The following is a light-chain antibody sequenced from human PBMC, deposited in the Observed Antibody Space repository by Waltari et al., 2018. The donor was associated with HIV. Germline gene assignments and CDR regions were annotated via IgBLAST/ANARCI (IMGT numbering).Light chain of an antibody. Sequence: DIQLTQSPSSLSASVGDRVTIDCRASQTMSNYLNWYQQKPGKAPKLLISASSSLQIWVPSRFICIASRTDFTLTINSLQPEDYATYYCQQSYSSPLTFGPGTKVDIK. V-gene: IGKV1-39*01. J-gene: IGKJ3*01. CDR2: ASS. CDR1: QTMSNY. CDR3: QQSYSSPLT.